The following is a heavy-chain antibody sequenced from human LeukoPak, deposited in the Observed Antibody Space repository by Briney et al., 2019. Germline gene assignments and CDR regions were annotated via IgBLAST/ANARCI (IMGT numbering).Heavy chain of an antibody. CDR3: ARKQQLVLGGFDP. D-gene: IGHD6-13*01. J-gene: IGHJ5*02. CDR1: GGSISSSSYY. Sequence: SETLSLTCTVSGGSISSSSYYWSWIRQPPGKGLEWIGEINHSGSTNYNPSLKSRVTISVDTSKNQFSLKLSSVTAADTAVYYCARKQQLVLGGFDPWGQGTLVTVSS. V-gene: IGHV4-39*07. CDR2: INHSGST.